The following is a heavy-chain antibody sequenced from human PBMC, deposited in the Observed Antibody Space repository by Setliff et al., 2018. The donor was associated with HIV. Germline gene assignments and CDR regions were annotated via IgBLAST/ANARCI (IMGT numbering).Heavy chain of an antibody. CDR1: GFTFSNYW. CDR3: ANLWELGA. CDR2: IKQDGSEI. J-gene: IGHJ5*02. D-gene: IGHD3-16*01. Sequence: GGSLRLSCAASGFTFSNYWMDWVRQAPGKGLEWVATIKQDGSEIYYMDSVKGRFTIASDNARTSLFLEIRSLRDEDTAVYLCANLWELGAWGQGTLVTVSS. V-gene: IGHV3-7*03.